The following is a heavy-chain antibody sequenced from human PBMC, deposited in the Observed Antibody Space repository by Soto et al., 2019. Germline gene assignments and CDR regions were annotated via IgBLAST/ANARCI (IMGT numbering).Heavy chain of an antibody. CDR2: VSGYNRNT. D-gene: IGHD1-26*01. CDR3: SRESQWEPFIF. Sequence: QVQLVQSGVEVKMPGASVKLACKASGYTFTNYGLTWVRQVPGQGLEWIGWVSGYNRNTNYAQKFEDRVIMTTDTSTRTAFIELRSLRPDDTGIYYCSRESQWEPFIFWGQGTLLTVSP. J-gene: IGHJ4*02. CDR1: GYTFTNYG. V-gene: IGHV1-18*01.